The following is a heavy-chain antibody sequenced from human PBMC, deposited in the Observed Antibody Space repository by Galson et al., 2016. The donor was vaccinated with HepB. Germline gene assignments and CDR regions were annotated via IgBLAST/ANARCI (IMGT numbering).Heavy chain of an antibody. J-gene: IGHJ4*02. CDR1: GGSISSGGYY. CDR3: ARDNGRLGGLSLLDY. D-gene: IGHD3-16*02. CDR2: ISYSGST. V-gene: IGHV4-31*03. Sequence: TLSLTCTVSGGSISSGGYYWTWIRQHPGKGLEWIGYISYSGSTYYNPSLKSRVTISVDTSKNQFSLKLSSVTAADTAVYYWARDNGRLGGLSLLDYWGQGTLVTVSS.